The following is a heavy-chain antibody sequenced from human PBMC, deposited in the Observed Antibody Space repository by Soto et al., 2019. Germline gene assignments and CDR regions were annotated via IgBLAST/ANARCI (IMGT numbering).Heavy chain of an antibody. D-gene: IGHD3-22*01. CDR3: ARQSRTMIVVEPNYYYYYGMDV. J-gene: IGHJ6*02. CDR1: GGSISSSSYY. Sequence: SETLSLTCTVSGGSISSSSYYWGWIRQPPGKGLEWIGSIYYSGSTYYNPSLKSRVTISVDTSKNQFSLKLSSVTAADTAVYYCARQSRTMIVVEPNYYYYYGMDVWGQGTTVTVSS. V-gene: IGHV4-39*01. CDR2: IYYSGST.